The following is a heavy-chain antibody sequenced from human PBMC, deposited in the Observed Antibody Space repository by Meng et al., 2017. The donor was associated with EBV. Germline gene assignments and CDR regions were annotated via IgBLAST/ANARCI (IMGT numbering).Heavy chain of an antibody. V-gene: IGHV4-39*01. D-gene: IGHD6-19*01. J-gene: IGHJ5*02. Sequence: QLQLRESGPGQVKPSETLSLPCTIPGDSISTFYYWGWIRQPPGRGLEWIGSVQYTGSTYYSPSLKSRVTVSVDTSKNQFSLRLTSVTAADTAVYYCARPFPSWQSPRLDPFGAWGQGTLVTVSS. CDR2: VQYTGST. CDR1: GDSISTFYY. CDR3: ARPFPSWQSPRLDPFGA.